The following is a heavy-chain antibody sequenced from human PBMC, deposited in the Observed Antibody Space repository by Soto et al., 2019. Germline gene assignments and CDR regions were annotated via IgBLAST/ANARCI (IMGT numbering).Heavy chain of an antibody. Sequence: ASVKLSCKASGYTFTGYCMHWVRQAPGQGLEWMGWINPNSGGTNYAQKFQGWVTMTRDTSISTAYMELSRLRSDDTAVYYCAKDRDSSGWYYYWGQGTLVTVSS. CDR3: AKDRDSSGWYYY. CDR1: GYTFTGYC. V-gene: IGHV1-2*04. D-gene: IGHD6-19*01. J-gene: IGHJ4*02. CDR2: INPNSGGT.